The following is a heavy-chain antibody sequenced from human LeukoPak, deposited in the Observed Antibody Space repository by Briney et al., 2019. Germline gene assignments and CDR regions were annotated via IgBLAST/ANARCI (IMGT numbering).Heavy chain of an antibody. J-gene: IGHJ5*02. CDR1: GGSITSGGYS. Sequence: PSETLSLTCAVSGGSITSGGYSWNWIRQPPGTGLEWIGYIYHSATTYYNPSLGSRVTISVDRFKNQFSLKLSSVTAADTAVYYCARGDYCGGACYPDDGWFDPWGQGTLVTVSS. V-gene: IGHV4-30-2*01. CDR2: IYHSATT. D-gene: IGHD2-21*02. CDR3: ARGDYCGGACYPDDGWFDP.